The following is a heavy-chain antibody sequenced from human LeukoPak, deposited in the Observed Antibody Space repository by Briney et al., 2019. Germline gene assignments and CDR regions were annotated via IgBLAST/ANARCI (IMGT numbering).Heavy chain of an antibody. CDR3: ARVRPDFWSGYYLERGWFDP. Sequence: PSETLSLTCAVSGDSINSGFYWGWLRQPPGNGLEWIGSIFHNENTYYNPSLQSRVTISVDMSKNHFSLRLSSVTAADTAVYYCARVRPDFWSGYYLERGWFDPWGQGTLVTVSS. D-gene: IGHD3-3*01. CDR1: GDSINSGFY. J-gene: IGHJ5*02. V-gene: IGHV4-38-2*01. CDR2: IFHNENT.